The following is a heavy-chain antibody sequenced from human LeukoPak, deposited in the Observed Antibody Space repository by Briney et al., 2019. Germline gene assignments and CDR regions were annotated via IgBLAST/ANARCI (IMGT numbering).Heavy chain of an antibody. V-gene: IGHV4-30-2*01. CDR3: ARDGSGYSGYGHFDY. J-gene: IGHJ4*02. D-gene: IGHD5-12*01. Sequence: SETLSLTCAVSGGSISSGGYSWSWIRQPPGKGLEWIGYIYHSGSTYYNPSLKSRVTISVDTSKNQFSLKLSSVTAADTAVYYCARDGSGYSGYGHFDYWGQGTLVTVSS. CDR2: IYHSGST. CDR1: GGSISSGGYS.